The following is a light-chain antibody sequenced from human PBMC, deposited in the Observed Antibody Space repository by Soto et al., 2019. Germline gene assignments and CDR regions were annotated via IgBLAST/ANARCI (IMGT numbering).Light chain of an antibody. J-gene: IGKJ3*01. CDR2: KAS. CDR3: QHYDSYPFT. Sequence: DIPMTQSPSTLSASVGDRVTITCRASQITRNYLAWYQQKSGKAPKLLIYKASTLEAGVPSRFSGSRSGTEFTLTITSLQPDDFATYYCQHYDSYPFTFGPGTQVDMK. CDR1: QITRNY. V-gene: IGKV1-5*03.